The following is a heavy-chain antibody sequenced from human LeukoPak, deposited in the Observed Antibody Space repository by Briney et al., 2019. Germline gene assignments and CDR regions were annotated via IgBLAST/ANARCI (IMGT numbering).Heavy chain of an antibody. J-gene: IGHJ4*02. Sequence: GGSLRLSCAASGFTFDDYAMHWVRQAPGKGLEWVSGISWNSGSIGYADSVKGRFTISRDNAKNSLYLQMNSLRAEDTALYYCAKVGTVVTPSYFFDYWGQGTLVTVSS. CDR2: ISWNSGSI. CDR3: AKVGTVVTPSYFFDY. V-gene: IGHV3-9*01. D-gene: IGHD4-23*01. CDR1: GFTFDDYA.